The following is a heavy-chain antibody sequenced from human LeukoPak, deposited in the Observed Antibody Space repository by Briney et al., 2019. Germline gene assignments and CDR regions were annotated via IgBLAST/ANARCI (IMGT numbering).Heavy chain of an antibody. CDR1: GFTFSSYG. D-gene: IGHD2-2*02. Sequence: GGSLRLSCAASGFTFSSYGMHWVRQAPGKGLEWVSAISGSGGSTYYADSVKGRFTISRDNSKNTLYLQMNSLRAEDTAVYYCANVYCSSTSCYTHDAFDIWGQGTMVTVSS. V-gene: IGHV3-23*01. CDR3: ANVYCSSTSCYTHDAFDI. J-gene: IGHJ3*02. CDR2: ISGSGGST.